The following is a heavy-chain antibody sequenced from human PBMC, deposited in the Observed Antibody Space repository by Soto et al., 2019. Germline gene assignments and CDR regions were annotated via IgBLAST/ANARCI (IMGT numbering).Heavy chain of an antibody. J-gene: IGHJ4*02. CDR3: ARDQPGYSYGYGLGY. CDR1: GFTFSSYS. V-gene: IGHV3-21*01. D-gene: IGHD5-18*01. CDR2: ISSSSSYI. Sequence: EVQLVESGGGLVKPGGSLRLSCAASGFTFSSYSMNWVRQAPGKGLEWVSSISSSSSYIYYADSVKGRFTISRHNAKNSQYQQMNSLRAEDTAAYYCARDQPGYSYGYGLGYWGQGTLVTVSS.